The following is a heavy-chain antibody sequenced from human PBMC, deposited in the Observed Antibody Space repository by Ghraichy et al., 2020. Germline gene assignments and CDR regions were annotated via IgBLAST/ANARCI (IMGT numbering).Heavy chain of an antibody. CDR3: ARHPTVRRGYYYYYYMDV. CDR2: IFYSGNT. CDR1: GGSISSSTYY. V-gene: IGHV4-39*01. Sequence: ESLNISCTVSGGSISSSTYYWGWIRQPPGKGLEWIGSIFYSGNTYYNPSLKSRVTISVDTSKNQFSLKLSSVTAADTAVYYCARHPTVRRGYYYYYYMDVWGKGTTVTVSS. J-gene: IGHJ6*03. D-gene: IGHD4-17*01.